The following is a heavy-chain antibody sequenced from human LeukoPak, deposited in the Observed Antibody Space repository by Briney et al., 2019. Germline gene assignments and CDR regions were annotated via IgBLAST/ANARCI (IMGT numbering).Heavy chain of an antibody. CDR3: ARDLGYCRSTSCYVPSRGWFDT. D-gene: IGHD2-2*01. Sequence: SETLSLTCTVSGGSISSGGYYWSWIRQHPGKGLEWIGYIYYSGSTYYNPSLKSRVTISVDTSKNQFSLKLSSVTAADTAVYYCARDLGYCRSTSCYVPSRGWFDTWGQGTLATVSS. V-gene: IGHV4-31*03. CDR2: IYYSGST. J-gene: IGHJ5*02. CDR1: GGSISSGGYY.